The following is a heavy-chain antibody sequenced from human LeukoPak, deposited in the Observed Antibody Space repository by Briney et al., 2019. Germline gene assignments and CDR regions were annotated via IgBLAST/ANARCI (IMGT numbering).Heavy chain of an antibody. J-gene: IGHJ4*02. CDR3: ARGLFRHGYSYGYMDLRRVDYFDY. CDR2: INHIGST. V-gene: IGHV4-34*01. D-gene: IGHD5-18*01. CDR1: GGSFSGYY. Sequence: PSETLSLTCAVYGGSFSGYYWSWIRQPPGKGPEWIGEINHIGSTNYNPPLKSRVAISVDTSKDQFSLKLSSVTAADTAVYYCARGLFRHGYSYGYMDLRRVDYFDYWGQGTLVTVSS.